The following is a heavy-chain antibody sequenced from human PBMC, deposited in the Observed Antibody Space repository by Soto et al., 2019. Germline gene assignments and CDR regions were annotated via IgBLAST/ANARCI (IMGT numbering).Heavy chain of an antibody. J-gene: IGHJ1*01. CDR2: INSDGSST. CDR3: ARDAYSDAAEYSQQ. Sequence: EVQLVETGGGLVQPGGSLRLSCAASGFIFSRYWMHWVRQAPGKGLVWVSRINSDGSSTSHADSVKGRFTISRDNAKSTLYLQMNSLTAEDTAVYYCARDAYSDAAEYSQQWGQGTLVTVSS. CDR1: GFIFSRYW. D-gene: IGHD4-17*01. V-gene: IGHV3-74*01.